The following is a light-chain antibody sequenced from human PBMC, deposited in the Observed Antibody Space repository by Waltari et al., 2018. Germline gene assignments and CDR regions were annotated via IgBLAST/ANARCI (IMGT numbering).Light chain of an antibody. V-gene: IGKV3-15*01. CDR1: QSINSR. CDR2: DSS. J-gene: IGKJ1*01. CDR3: QQYSHWPTT. Sequence: EVIMTQSPATLSVSLGEGVTLSCRASQSINSRLAWYQHKPGQAPRLVVYDSSTRATGIPARFSGSGSGTEFTLIISSLQSEDFAVYYCQQYSHWPTTFGQGTKLEI.